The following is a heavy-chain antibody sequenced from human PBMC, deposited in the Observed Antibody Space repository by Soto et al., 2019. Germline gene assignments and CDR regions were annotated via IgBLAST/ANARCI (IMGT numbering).Heavy chain of an antibody. Sequence: QVQLQQSGPRLARPSGTLSLTCVVSGGSISSTNWWTWVRQTPGKGLEWIGEVYHTGSTKYNPSLTNRVTISLDKCNNPFSLNMKSVTAAVTAVYYCAPLPPRIVVVVLPIPSWGQGTLGTVSS. J-gene: IGHJ4*02. CDR1: GGSISSTNW. CDR2: VYHTGST. CDR3: APLPPRIVVVVLPIPS. D-gene: IGHD2-15*01. V-gene: IGHV4-4*02.